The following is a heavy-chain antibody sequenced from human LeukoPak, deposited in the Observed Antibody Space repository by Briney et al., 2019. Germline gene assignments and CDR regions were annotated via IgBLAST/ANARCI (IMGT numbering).Heavy chain of an antibody. V-gene: IGHV1-69*13. CDR1: GYTFTSYG. CDR2: IIPIFGTA. Sequence: ASVKVSCKASGYTFTSYGISWVRQAPGQGLEWMGGIIPIFGTANYAQKFQGRVTITADESTSTAYMELSSLRSEDTAVYYCARAGQQLVRRNAFDIWGQGTMVTVSS. D-gene: IGHD6-13*01. J-gene: IGHJ3*02. CDR3: ARAGQQLVRRNAFDI.